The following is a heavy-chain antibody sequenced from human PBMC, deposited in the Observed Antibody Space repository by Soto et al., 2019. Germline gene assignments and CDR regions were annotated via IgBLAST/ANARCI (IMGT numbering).Heavy chain of an antibody. CDR1: GGSISSGDYY. CDR2: IYYSGST. Sequence: SETLSLTCTVSGGSISSGDYYWSWIRQPPGKGLEWIGYIYYSGSTYYNPSLKSRVTISVDTSKNQFSLKLSSVTAADTAVYYCAREFNYYDSSPKGNWFDPWGQGTRVTVSS. V-gene: IGHV4-30-4*01. J-gene: IGHJ5*02. CDR3: AREFNYYDSSPKGNWFDP. D-gene: IGHD3-22*01.